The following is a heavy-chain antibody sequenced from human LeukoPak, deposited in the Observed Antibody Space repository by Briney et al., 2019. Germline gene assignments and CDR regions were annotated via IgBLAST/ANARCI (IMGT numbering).Heavy chain of an antibody. CDR2: IYYSGST. CDR1: GGSLSSYY. V-gene: IGHV4-59*01. D-gene: IGHD3-10*01. J-gene: IGHJ4*02. Sequence: SETLSLTCTVSGGSLSSYYWSWIRQPPGKGLEWIAYIYYSGSTNYNPSLKSRVTISVDTSKNQFSLKLSSVTAADTAVYYCARGTYYYGSGSYHFYYFDYWGQGTLVTVSS. CDR3: ARGTYYYGSGSYHFYYFDY.